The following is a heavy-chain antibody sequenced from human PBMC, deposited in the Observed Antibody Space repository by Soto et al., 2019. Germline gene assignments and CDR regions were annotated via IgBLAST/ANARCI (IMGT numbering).Heavy chain of an antibody. J-gene: IGHJ6*03. CDR1: GFTFSSYS. CDR2: ISSSSSYI. V-gene: IGHV3-21*01. CDR3: ARWSMVRGVPRYYYYYMDV. Sequence: GESLKISCAASGFTFSSYSMNWVRQAPGKGLEWVSSISSSSSYIYYADSVKGRFTISRDNAKNSLYLQMNSLRAEDTAVYYCARWSMVRGVPRYYYYYMDVWGKGTRSPSP. D-gene: IGHD3-10*01.